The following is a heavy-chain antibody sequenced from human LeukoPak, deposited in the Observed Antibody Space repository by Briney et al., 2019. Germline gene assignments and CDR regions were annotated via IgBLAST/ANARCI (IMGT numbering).Heavy chain of an antibody. CDR3: ARDVRRGVWPAAISH. Sequence: SQTLSLTCTVSGGSISSGDYYWSWTRQPPGKGLEWIGYIYYSGSTYYNPSLKSRVTISVDTSKNQFSLKLSSVTAADTAVYYCARDVRRGVWPAAISHWGQGTLVTVSS. CDR1: GGSISSGDYY. J-gene: IGHJ4*02. CDR2: IYYSGST. D-gene: IGHD2-2*01. V-gene: IGHV4-30-4*01.